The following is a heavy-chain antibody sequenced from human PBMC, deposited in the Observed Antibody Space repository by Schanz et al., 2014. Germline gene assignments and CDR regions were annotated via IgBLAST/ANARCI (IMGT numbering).Heavy chain of an antibody. CDR2: IASGGSHT. Sequence: EVQLLESGGALEQPGGSLRLSCAASGITFSDYAMSWVRQAPGKGLEWVSTIASGGSHTFYADSVTGRFTISGDNSKNPLFLQMNSLRVEVTAIYYCPKIWKAPHLTGRPGWSDGMDVWGQGTTV. V-gene: IGHV3-23*01. J-gene: IGHJ6*02. D-gene: IGHD3-3*01. CDR1: GITFSDYA. CDR3: PKIWKAPHLTGRPGWSDGMDV.